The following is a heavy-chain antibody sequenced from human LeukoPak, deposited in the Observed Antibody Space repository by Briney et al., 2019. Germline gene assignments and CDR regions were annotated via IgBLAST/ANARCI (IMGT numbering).Heavy chain of an antibody. CDR2: FNHSGST. Sequence: PSETLSLTCAVYGGSFSGYYWSWIRQPPGKGLEWIGEFNHSGSTNYNPSLKSRVTISVDTSKNQFSLKLSSVTAADTAVYYCAREGYCSSTSCHKQIDYWGQGTLVTVSS. V-gene: IGHV4-34*01. D-gene: IGHD2-2*01. CDR3: AREGYCSSTSCHKQIDY. J-gene: IGHJ4*02. CDR1: GGSFSGYY.